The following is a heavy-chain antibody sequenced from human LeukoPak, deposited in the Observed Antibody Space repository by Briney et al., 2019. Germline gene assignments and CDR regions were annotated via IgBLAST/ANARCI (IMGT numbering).Heavy chain of an antibody. CDR1: GFTVSSNY. J-gene: IGHJ3*02. CDR2: IYSGGST. D-gene: IGHD2-2*01. CDR3: ARVGVVPAAIPDGFDI. V-gene: IGHV3-53*01. Sequence: GGSLRLSCAASGFTVSSNYMSWVRQAPGKGLEWVSVIYSGGSTYYADSVKGRFTISRDNSKNTLYPQMNSLRAEDTAVYYCARVGVVPAAIPDGFDIWGQGTMVTVSS.